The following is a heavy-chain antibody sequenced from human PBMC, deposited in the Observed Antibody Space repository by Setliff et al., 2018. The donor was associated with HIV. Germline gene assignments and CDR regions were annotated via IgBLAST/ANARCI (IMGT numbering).Heavy chain of an antibody. Sequence: GGSLRLSCAASGFTFSSYSMNWVRQAPGKGLEWVSYSSSSSSLIYYVDSVKGRFTISRDNAKNSLYLQMSSLRAEDTAVYYCASPYFVVYWGQGTLVTVSS. J-gene: IGHJ4*02. D-gene: IGHD2-21*01. CDR2: SSSSSSLI. CDR1: GFTFSSYS. CDR3: ASPYFVVY. V-gene: IGHV3-48*04.